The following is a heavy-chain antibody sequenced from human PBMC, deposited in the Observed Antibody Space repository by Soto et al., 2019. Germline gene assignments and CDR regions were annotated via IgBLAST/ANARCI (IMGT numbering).Heavy chain of an antibody. D-gene: IGHD6-13*01. Sequence: GASVKVSCKASGGNFSSYAISWLRQAPGQGLEWMGGIVPLFGTTNYAQKFKGRLMITADESTTTAYMEPSSLRSEDTAVYYCARDASSSPLDPWGQGTLVTASS. CDR1: GGNFSSYA. V-gene: IGHV1-69*13. CDR3: ARDASSSPLDP. CDR2: IVPLFGTT. J-gene: IGHJ5*02.